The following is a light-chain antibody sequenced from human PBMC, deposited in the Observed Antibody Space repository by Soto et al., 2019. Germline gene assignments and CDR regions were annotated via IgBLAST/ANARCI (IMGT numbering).Light chain of an antibody. CDR1: QGIGTH. J-gene: IGKJ2*01. V-gene: IGKV1-16*02. Sequence: DIRMTQSPSSLSASVGDTVTITCRASQGIGTHLAWFQQKPGKAPKSLIYAASNLQSGAPSKFSGSGSGTDFTLTVSSLQPEDFATYYCQQYNSYPYTFGQGTKLEIK. CDR3: QQYNSYPYT. CDR2: AAS.